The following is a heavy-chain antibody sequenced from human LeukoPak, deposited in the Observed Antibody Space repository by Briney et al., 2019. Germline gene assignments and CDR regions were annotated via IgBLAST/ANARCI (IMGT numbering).Heavy chain of an antibody. Sequence: SETLSLTCTVSSGSIRSSSYYWGWIRQPPGKGLEWIGSINYSGSTYYNPSLKSRVAIAVDTSKNQFSLNLSSVTATDTAVYYCARHWASGAFDYWGQGTLVTVSS. CDR3: ARHWASGAFDY. V-gene: IGHV4-39*01. J-gene: IGHJ4*02. CDR2: INYSGST. D-gene: IGHD3-16*01. CDR1: SGSIRSSSYY.